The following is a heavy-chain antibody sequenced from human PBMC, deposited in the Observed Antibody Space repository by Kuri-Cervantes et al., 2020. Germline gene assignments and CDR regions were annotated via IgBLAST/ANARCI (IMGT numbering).Heavy chain of an antibody. J-gene: IGHJ4*02. CDR3: ARQVWGTLADY. CDR2: IYHSGST. V-gene: IGHV4-38-2*01. Sequence: GSLRLSCAVSGYSISSGYYWGWIRQPPGKGLEWIGSIYHSGSTYYNPSLKSRVTISVDTSKNQFSLKLSSVTAADTAVYYCARQVWGTLADYWGQGTLVTVSS. CDR1: GYSISSGYY. D-gene: IGHD1-1*01.